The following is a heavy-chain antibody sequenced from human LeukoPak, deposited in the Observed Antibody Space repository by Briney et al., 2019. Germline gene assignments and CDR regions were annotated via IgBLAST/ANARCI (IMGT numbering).Heavy chain of an antibody. Sequence: PGGSLRLSCVASGFTFRDYVVSWVPQAPGKGLEWVSSIASTSDYIQYADSVKGRFTISRDNAKNSLFLQMNSLRADDTAVYYCAKVPYPGITVAGVDYWGQGSLVTVSS. J-gene: IGHJ4*02. CDR3: AKVPYPGITVAGVDY. CDR1: GFTFRDYV. D-gene: IGHD6-19*01. V-gene: IGHV3-21*01. CDR2: IASTSDYI.